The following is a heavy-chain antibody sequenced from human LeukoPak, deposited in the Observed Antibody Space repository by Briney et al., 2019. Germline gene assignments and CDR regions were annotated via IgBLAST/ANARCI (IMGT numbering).Heavy chain of an antibody. V-gene: IGHV3-30*18. CDR3: AKSSYRAYGDDAFDI. J-gene: IGHJ3*02. CDR2: ISYDGSNK. D-gene: IGHD3-10*01. Sequence: GGSLRLSCAASGFTFSSYGMHWVRKAPGKGLEWVAVISYDGSNKYYADSVKGRFTISRDNSKNTLYLQMNSLRAEDTAVYYCAKSSYRAYGDDAFDIWGQGTMVTVSS. CDR1: GFTFSSYG.